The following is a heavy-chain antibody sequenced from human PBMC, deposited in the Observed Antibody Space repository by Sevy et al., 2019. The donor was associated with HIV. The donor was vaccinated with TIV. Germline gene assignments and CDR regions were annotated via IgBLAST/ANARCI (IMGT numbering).Heavy chain of an antibody. CDR2: INPNSGGT. Sequence: ASVKVSCKASGYTFTGYYMHWVRQAPGQGLEWMGWINPNSGGTNYAQKFQGRVTMTRDTSIGKAYMELSRLRSDDTAVYYCARTGDSQWLPDYWGQGTLVTVSS. CDR3: ARTGDSQWLPDY. V-gene: IGHV1-2*02. J-gene: IGHJ4*02. CDR1: GYTFTGYY. D-gene: IGHD6-19*01.